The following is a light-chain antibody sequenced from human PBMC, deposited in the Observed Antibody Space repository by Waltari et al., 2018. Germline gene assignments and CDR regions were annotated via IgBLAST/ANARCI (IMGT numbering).Light chain of an antibody. CDR1: PSVSSSY. CDR2: GAS. V-gene: IGKV3-20*01. J-gene: IGKJ2*01. CDR3: QQYGSSSYT. Sequence: EIVLTQSPGTLSLSRGERATLSCRASPSVSSSYLAWYQQKPGQAPRLLIYGASSRATGIPDRFSGSGSGTDFTLTISRLEPEDFAVYYCQQYGSSSYTFGQGTKLEIK.